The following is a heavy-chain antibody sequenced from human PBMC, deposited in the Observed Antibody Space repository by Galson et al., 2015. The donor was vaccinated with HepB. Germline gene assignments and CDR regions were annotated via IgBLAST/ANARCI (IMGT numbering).Heavy chain of an antibody. Sequence: SLRLSCAASGFSFGSYAMHWVRQAPGKGLEWLSLMSYDGRNTYYADSVKGRFTISRDNSKNTLYLQMNSPRVDDTAVYYCARVVGFSATNLGEEDLDAWGQGILVPVSS. V-gene: IGHV3-30*04. D-gene: IGHD2-15*01. CDR2: MSYDGRNT. CDR1: GFSFGSYA. J-gene: IGHJ5*02. CDR3: ARVVGFSATNLGEEDLDA.